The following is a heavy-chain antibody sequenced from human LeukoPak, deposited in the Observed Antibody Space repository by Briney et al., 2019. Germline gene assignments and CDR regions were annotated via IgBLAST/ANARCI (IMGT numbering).Heavy chain of an antibody. V-gene: IGHV3-13*01. CDR1: GFTFSSYD. CDR3: ARGPSYYYGSGSYPYYYYMDV. J-gene: IGHJ6*03. Sequence: PGGSLRLSCAASGFTFSSYDMHWVRQATGKGLEWVSAIGTAGDTYYPGSVTGRFTISRENAKNSLYLQMNSLRAGDTAVYYCARGPSYYYGSGSYPYYYYMDVWGKGTTVTVSS. CDR2: IGTAGDT. D-gene: IGHD3-10*01.